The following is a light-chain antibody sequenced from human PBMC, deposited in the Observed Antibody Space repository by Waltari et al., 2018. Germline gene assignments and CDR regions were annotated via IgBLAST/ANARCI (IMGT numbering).Light chain of an antibody. CDR1: PSVSRA. V-gene: IGKV3-20*01. J-gene: IGKJ1*01. CDR2: GAS. Sequence: EIVLTQSPGTLSLSLGERDTVSCRASPSVSRALAWYQQKPGQAPRLLIYGASTRANGIPDRFSGSGSGTDFSLTISRLEPDDFAVYYCQHYLKLPVTFGQGTTVEI. CDR3: QHYLKLPVT.